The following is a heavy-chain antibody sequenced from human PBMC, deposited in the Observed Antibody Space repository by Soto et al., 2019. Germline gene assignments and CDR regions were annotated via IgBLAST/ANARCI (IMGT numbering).Heavy chain of an antibody. D-gene: IGHD5-12*01. CDR3: ARYDAESGSNKLDP. V-gene: IGHV4-61*01. J-gene: IGHJ5*02. CDR2: IYYTGNT. Sequence: QVQLQESGPGVVKPSDTLSVTCTVSGGSVSSRSHFWSWIRQPPGGGLQWIGYIYYTGNTNYSPSLKSRATLSVDTSRNQFSLRLTSVTAAETAIYYCARYDAESGSNKLDPWGQGPLVTVSS. CDR1: GGSVSSRSHF.